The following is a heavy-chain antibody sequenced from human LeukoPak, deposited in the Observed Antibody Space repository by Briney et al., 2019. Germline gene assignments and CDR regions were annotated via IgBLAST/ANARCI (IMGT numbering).Heavy chain of an antibody. V-gene: IGHV1-69*05. CDR3: ARARVTWELLVGY. Sequence: SVKVSCKASGGTFSSYAISWVRQAPGQGLEWMGGIIPIFGTANYAQKFQGRVTITTDESTSTAYMELSRLRSDDTAVYYCARARVTWELLVGYWGQGTLVTVSS. CDR1: GGTFSSYA. D-gene: IGHD1-26*01. CDR2: IIPIFGTA. J-gene: IGHJ4*02.